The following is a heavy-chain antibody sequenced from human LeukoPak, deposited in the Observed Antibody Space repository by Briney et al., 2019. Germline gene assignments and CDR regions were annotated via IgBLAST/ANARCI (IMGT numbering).Heavy chain of an antibody. D-gene: IGHD3-22*01. J-gene: IGHJ4*02. CDR3: GRLAVTYYYDSSGLPQYYFDY. CDR1: GGSIRSSTYY. CDR2: IYYTGNT. V-gene: IGHV4-39*01. Sequence: SETLTLTCSVSGGSIRSSTYYWGWIRQPPGRGLEWIGTIYYTGNTNYNPSLKSRVTISVDTAKSQFSLKLNSVAAADTAIYYCGRLAVTYYYDSSGLPQYYFDYWGQGKLVTVSS.